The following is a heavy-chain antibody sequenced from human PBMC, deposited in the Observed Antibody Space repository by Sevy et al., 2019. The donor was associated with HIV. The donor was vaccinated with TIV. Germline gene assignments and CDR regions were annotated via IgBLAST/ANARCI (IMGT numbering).Heavy chain of an antibody. Sequence: GGSLRLSCAASGFTFSDYWMSWVRQAPGKGLEWVANIKRDGSDKYYVDSVKGRFTISRDNAKNSLYLQMNSLRVEDTAVYYCARLSIAASNSDSWGQGTLVTVSS. J-gene: IGHJ4*02. CDR3: ARLSIAASNSDS. V-gene: IGHV3-7*01. CDR1: GFTFSDYW. CDR2: IKRDGSDK. D-gene: IGHD6-6*01.